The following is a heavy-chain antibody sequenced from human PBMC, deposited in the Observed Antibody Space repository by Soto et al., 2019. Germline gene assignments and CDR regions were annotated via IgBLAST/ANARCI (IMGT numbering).Heavy chain of an antibody. CDR1: GFTFSSHA. CDR3: AKDLQFSGWLSAQTFDY. CDR2: ITGSGDST. Sequence: GGSLRLSCAVSGFTFSSHAMSWVRQAPGKGLECVSSITGSGDSTYYADSVKGRFTISRDKSKSTLYLQMNSLRAEDTAVYYCAKDLQFSGWLSAQTFDYLRQGTQVTVS. D-gene: IGHD6-19*01. V-gene: IGHV3-23*01. J-gene: IGHJ4*02.